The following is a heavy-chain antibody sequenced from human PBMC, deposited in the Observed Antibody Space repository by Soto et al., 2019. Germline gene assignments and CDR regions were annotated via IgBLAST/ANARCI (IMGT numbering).Heavy chain of an antibody. V-gene: IGHV3-33*01. CDR3: ARESAAHPVRGWFDP. D-gene: IGHD2-2*01. CDR2: IWYDGSNK. Sequence: QVQLVESGGGVVQPGRSLRLSCAASGFTFSSYGMHWVRQAPGKGLEWVAVIWYDGSNKYYADSVKGRFTISRDNSKNTLYRQMNSLRAEDTAVYYCARESAAHPVRGWFDPWGQGTLVTVSS. J-gene: IGHJ5*02. CDR1: GFTFSSYG.